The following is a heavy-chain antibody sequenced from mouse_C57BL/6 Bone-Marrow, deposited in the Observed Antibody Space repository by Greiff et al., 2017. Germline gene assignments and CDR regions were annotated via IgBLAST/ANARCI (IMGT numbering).Heavy chain of an antibody. D-gene: IGHD1-1*01. CDR3: AISYSSSSPFAY. V-gene: IGHV1-56*01. Sequence: VKVVESGPELVRPGASVKISCKASGYTFTSHWMQWVRQRPGQGLEWIGGLFPGGGSTYYNEKFKGKATLTVDTSSSTAYMQLSSLTSEESAVYFCAISYSSSSPFAYGGQGTLVTVSA. CDR2: LFPGGGST. CDR1: GYTFTSHW. J-gene: IGHJ3*01.